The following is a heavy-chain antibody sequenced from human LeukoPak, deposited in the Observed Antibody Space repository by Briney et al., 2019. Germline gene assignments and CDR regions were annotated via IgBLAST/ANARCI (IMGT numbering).Heavy chain of an antibody. CDR2: INHSGST. Sequence: ASETLSLTCAVYGGSFSGYYWSWIRQPPGKGLEWIGEINHSGSTNYNPSLKSRVTISVDTSRNQFSLKLSSVTAADTAVYYCARGDRWGATAMVDYWGQGTLVTVSS. CDR3: ARGDRWGATAMVDY. D-gene: IGHD5-18*01. V-gene: IGHV4-34*01. J-gene: IGHJ4*02. CDR1: GGSFSGYY.